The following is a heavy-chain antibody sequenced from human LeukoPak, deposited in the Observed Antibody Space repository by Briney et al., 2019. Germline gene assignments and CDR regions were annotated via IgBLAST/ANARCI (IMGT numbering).Heavy chain of an antibody. V-gene: IGHV1-2*02. CDR1: GYTFTGYY. D-gene: IGHD6-19*01. J-gene: IGHJ6*02. Sequence: ASVKVSCMASGYTFTGYYMHWVRQAPGQGLEWMGWINPNSGGTNYAQKFQGRVTMTRDTSISTAYMELSRLRSDDTAVYYCAREVAVAGTHYYGMDVWGQGTTVTVSS. CDR2: INPNSGGT. CDR3: AREVAVAGTHYYGMDV.